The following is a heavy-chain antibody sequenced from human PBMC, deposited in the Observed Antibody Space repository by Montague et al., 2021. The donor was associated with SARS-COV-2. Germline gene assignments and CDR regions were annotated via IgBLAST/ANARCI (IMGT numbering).Heavy chain of an antibody. Sequence: SLRLSCAASGFSYTIHYMCWDRQAPGKGLQWIAKIIREGTETYYADSVRGRFIVSRGNAKKSMTLEMHSLTVDDTAVYYCVREVWWSFDLWGQGAPVTVSS. J-gene: IGHJ4*02. CDR3: VREVWWSFDL. CDR1: GFSYTIHY. D-gene: IGHD2-8*02. CDR2: IIREGTET. V-gene: IGHV3-7*03.